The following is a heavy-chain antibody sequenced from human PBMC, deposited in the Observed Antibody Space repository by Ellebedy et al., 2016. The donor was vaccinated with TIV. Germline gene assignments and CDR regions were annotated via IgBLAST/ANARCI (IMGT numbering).Heavy chain of an antibody. CDR3: ARDELVGASRGYQFYGMDV. CDR1: GHTFRGYY. Sequence: ASVKVSCKASGHTFRGYYIHWVRQAPGQGLEWMGWINPNSGGTNHAQKFQGRLTLTTETSINTAYMELNRLTSDDTAMYYCARDELVGASRGYQFYGMDVWGQGTTVTVSS. D-gene: IGHD6-25*01. J-gene: IGHJ6*02. CDR2: INPNSGGT. V-gene: IGHV1-2*02.